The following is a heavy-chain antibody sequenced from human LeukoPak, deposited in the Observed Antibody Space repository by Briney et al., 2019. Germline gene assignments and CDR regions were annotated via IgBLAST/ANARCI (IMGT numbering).Heavy chain of an antibody. D-gene: IGHD3-16*01. V-gene: IGHV3-48*03. CDR1: GFTFSSYE. J-gene: IGHJ4*02. CDR2: ISGSGSTI. CDR3: ARDLPGGDGYYFDY. Sequence: GGSLRLSCAASGFTFSSYEMNWVRQAPGKGLEWVSYISGSGSTIYYADSVKGRFTISRDNAKNSLYLQMNCLRAEDTAVYYCARDLPGGDGYYFDYWDQGTLVTVSS.